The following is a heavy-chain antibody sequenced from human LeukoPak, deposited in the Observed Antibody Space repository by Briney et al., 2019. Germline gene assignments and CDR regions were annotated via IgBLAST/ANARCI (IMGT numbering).Heavy chain of an antibody. CDR2: IDPSDSYT. Sequence: GESLKISCKGSGYSFTSYWISWVRQMPGKGLEWMGRIDPSDSYTNYSPSFQGHVTISADKSISTAYLQWSSLKASDTAMYYCARQGYGSPVTTSYWGQGTLVTVSS. D-gene: IGHD4-17*01. CDR1: GYSFTSYW. J-gene: IGHJ4*02. V-gene: IGHV5-10-1*01. CDR3: ARQGYGSPVTTSY.